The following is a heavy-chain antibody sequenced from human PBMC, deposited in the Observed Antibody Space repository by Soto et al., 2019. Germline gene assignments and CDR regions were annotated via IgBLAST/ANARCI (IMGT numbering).Heavy chain of an antibody. CDR1: GGSISSGDYY. J-gene: IGHJ4*02. D-gene: IGHD3-16*01. CDR3: ARGGSGGGPLNY. CDR2: IYYSGST. Sequence: SETLSLTCTVSGGSISSGDYYWSWIRQPPGKGLEWIGYIYYSGSTYYNPSLKSRVTISVDTSKNQFSLRLSSVTAADTAVYYCARGGSGGGPLNYWGQGTLVTVSS. V-gene: IGHV4-30-4*01.